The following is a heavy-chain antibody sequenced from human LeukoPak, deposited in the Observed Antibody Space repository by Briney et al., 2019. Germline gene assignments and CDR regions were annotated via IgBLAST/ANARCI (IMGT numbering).Heavy chain of an antibody. CDR3: ASLWHGYDSSGYYTYYFDY. D-gene: IGHD3-22*01. Sequence: GASVKVSCKASGYTFTSYDINWVRQATGQGLEWMGWMNPNNGNTGYAQKFQGRVTMTRNTSISTAYMELSSLRSEDTAVYYCASLWHGYDSSGYYTYYFDYWGQGTLVTVSS. CDR1: GYTFTSYD. CDR2: MNPNNGNT. V-gene: IGHV1-8*01. J-gene: IGHJ4*02.